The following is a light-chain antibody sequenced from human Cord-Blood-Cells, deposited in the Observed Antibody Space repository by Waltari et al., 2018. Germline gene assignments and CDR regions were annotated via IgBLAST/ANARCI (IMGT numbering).Light chain of an antibody. CDR3: AAWDDSLSGRV. CDR2: RNN. J-gene: IGLJ3*02. V-gene: IGLV1-47*01. Sequence: QSVLTQPPSASGTPGQRVTISCSGSSSNIGSNYVYWYQQLPGTAPKLPIYRNNRRPSGVPGRFSGSKSGTSASLAISGLRSEDEADYYCAAWDDSLSGRVFGGGTKLTVL. CDR1: SSNIGSNY.